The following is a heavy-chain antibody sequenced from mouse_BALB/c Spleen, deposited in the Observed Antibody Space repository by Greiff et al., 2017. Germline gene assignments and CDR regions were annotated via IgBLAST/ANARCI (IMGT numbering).Heavy chain of an antibody. CDR2: ISCYNGAT. CDR1: GYSFTGYY. J-gene: IGHJ4*01. V-gene: IGHV1S34*01. CDR3: ARTGDYYGSSRAMDY. D-gene: IGHD1-1*01. Sequence: LVKTGASVKISCKASGYSFTGYYMHWVKQSHGKSLEWIGYISCYNGATSYNQKFMGKATFTVDTSSSTAYMQFNSLTSEDSAVYYCARTGDYYGSSRAMDYWGQGTSVTVSS.